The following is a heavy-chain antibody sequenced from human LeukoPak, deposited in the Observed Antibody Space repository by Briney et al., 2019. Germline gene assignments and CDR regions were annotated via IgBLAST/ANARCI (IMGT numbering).Heavy chain of an antibody. Sequence: GGSLRLSCAASGFTFSSYWMSWVRQAPGKGLEWVANIKQDGSEKYYVDSVKGRFTISRDNAKNSLYLQMNSLRAEDTAVYYCARDRRYFDWLLHYYFDYWGQGTLVTVSS. CDR1: GFTFSSYW. J-gene: IGHJ4*02. CDR3: ARDRRYFDWLLHYYFDY. V-gene: IGHV3-7*01. D-gene: IGHD3-9*01. CDR2: IKQDGSEK.